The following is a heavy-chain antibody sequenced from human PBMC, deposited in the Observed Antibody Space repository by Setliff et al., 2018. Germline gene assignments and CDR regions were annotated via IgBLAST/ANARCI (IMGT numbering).Heavy chain of an antibody. CDR1: GDTFSSYA. J-gene: IGHJ1*01. Sequence: ASVKVSCKASGDTFSSYAINWVRQAPGQGLEWMGGIIPVLGTVNYAQEFRGRLTITADESTSTAYMELSSLRSDDTAVYYCARGRFYSDSWSEYFHHWGQGTLVTVSS. D-gene: IGHD3-22*01. V-gene: IGHV1-69*13. CDR2: IIPVLGTV. CDR3: ARGRFYSDSWSEYFHH.